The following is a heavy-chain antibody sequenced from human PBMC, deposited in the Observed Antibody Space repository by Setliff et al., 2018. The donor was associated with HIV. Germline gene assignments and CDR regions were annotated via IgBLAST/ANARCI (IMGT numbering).Heavy chain of an antibody. J-gene: IGHJ3*02. V-gene: IGHV4-61*01. Sequence: SETLSLTCSVSDGSTSSSSYYWSWIRQPPGKGLEWIGYIHYSGNTKYNPSLKSRVTISVDTSKNQFSLKRSSVTAADTAVYYCAREGMSAYPDAFDIWGHGTMVTVSS. D-gene: IGHD2-2*02. CDR3: AREGMSAYPDAFDI. CDR2: IHYSGNT. CDR1: DGSTSSSSYY.